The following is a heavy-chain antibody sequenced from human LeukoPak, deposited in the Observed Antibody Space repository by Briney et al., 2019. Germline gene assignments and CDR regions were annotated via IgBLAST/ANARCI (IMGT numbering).Heavy chain of an antibody. CDR2: IYSGGNT. V-gene: IGHV3-53*01. CDR1: GFTVISNS. CDR3: ARLVVPAATPWVVYFDY. J-gene: IGHJ4*02. Sequence: GGSPRLSCTVSGFTVISNSWSWVRQAPGKGLEWVSFIYSGGNTHYSDSVKGRFTISRDNSKNTLYLQMNSLRAEDTAVYYCARLVVPAATPWVVYFDYWGQGTLVTVSS. D-gene: IGHD2-2*01.